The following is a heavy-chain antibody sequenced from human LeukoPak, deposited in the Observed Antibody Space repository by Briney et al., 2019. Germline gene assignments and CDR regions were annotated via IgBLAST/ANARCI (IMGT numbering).Heavy chain of an antibody. CDR1: GFTFSDYY. V-gene: IGHV3-11*06. Sequence: GGSLRLSCAASGFTFSDYYMSWIRQAPGKGLEWLSYINPTSGYTPYADSVRGRFTISRDSAKNSLYLQMNSLRAEDTAVYYCARYCSSTSCYDRWFDPWGQGTLVTVPS. D-gene: IGHD2-2*01. J-gene: IGHJ5*02. CDR2: INPTSGYT. CDR3: ARYCSSTSCYDRWFDP.